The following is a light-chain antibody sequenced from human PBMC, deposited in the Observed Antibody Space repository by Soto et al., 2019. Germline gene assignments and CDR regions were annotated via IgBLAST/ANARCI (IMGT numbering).Light chain of an antibody. CDR1: RSLSSSY. CDR2: GAS. CDR3: QQYYDWPIT. J-gene: IGKJ5*01. V-gene: IGKV3D-7*01. Sequence: IVFTQSPCTLPFFPWGVATLYCRASRSLSSSYLAWYQQRPGKAPRLVIYGASTRATGIPARFSGSGSGTDFTLTISSLQSEDFAVYYCQQYYDWPITFGQGTRLEIK.